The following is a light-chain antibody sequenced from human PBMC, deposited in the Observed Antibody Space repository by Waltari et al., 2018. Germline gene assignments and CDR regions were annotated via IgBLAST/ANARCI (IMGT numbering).Light chain of an antibody. J-gene: IGLJ3*02. CDR1: TSNIGSNY. CDR2: STN. CDR3: ASWDFSLKVWV. Sequence: QSVLTHPPSASGSPGQTVTIPCSRGTSNIGSNYANWYQQFPGAAPKLLFYSTNQRRSGVPFRFSGSKSGTSGFLAISGLRSEDEANYYCASWDFSLKVWVFGGGTRLTVL. V-gene: IGLV1-47*02.